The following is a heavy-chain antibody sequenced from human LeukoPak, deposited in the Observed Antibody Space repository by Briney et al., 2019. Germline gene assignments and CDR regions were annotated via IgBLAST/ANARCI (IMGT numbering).Heavy chain of an antibody. J-gene: IGHJ5*02. Sequence: KPSETLSLTCAVYGGSFTGYYWSWIRQPPGKGLEWIGYIYYSGSTYYNPSLKSRVTISVDTSKNQFSLKLSSVTAADTAVYYCARGITIFGVVIIGFDPWGQGTLVTVSS. CDR1: GGSFTGYY. V-gene: IGHV4-30-4*01. CDR3: ARGITIFGVVIIGFDP. D-gene: IGHD3-3*01. CDR2: IYYSGST.